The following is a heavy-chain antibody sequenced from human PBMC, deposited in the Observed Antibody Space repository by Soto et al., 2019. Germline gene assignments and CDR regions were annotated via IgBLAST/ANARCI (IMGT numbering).Heavy chain of an antibody. CDR3: ARFGITGSYYFDY. Sequence: SETLSLTCTVSGGSISSGDYYWSWVRQPPGKGLEWIGYIYYSGSTYYNPSLKSRVTISVDTSKNQFSLKLSSVTAADAAVYYCARFGITGSYYFDYWGQGTLVTVSS. CDR1: GGSISSGDYY. J-gene: IGHJ4*02. V-gene: IGHV4-30-4*01. D-gene: IGHD1-20*01. CDR2: IYYSGST.